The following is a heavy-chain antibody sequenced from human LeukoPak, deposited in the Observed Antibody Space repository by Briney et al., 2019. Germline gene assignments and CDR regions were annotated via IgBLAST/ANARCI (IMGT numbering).Heavy chain of an antibody. V-gene: IGHV4-34*01. CDR3: ASTLLNYYGSGSPFDY. CDR2: INHSGST. D-gene: IGHD3-10*01. CDR1: GGSFSGYY. Sequence: SETLSLTCAVYGGSFSGYYWSWIRQPPGKGLEWIGEINHSGSTNYNPSLKSRATISVDTSKNQFSLKLSSVTAADTAVYYCASTLLNYYGSGSPFDYWGQGTLVTVSS. J-gene: IGHJ4*02.